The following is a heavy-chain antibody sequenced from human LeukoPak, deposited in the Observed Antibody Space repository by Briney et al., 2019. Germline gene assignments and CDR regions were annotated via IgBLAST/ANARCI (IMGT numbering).Heavy chain of an antibody. CDR2: IKSKTDGGTT. J-gene: IGHJ4*02. CDR1: GFTFSNAW. D-gene: IGHD6-19*01. Sequence: GGSLRLSCAASGFTFSNAWMSWVRQAPGKGLEWVGRIKSKTDGGTTDYAAPVKGRFTISRDDSKHTLYLQMNSLKTEDTAVYYCTTDVSSPGIAVAGQKDYWGQGTLVTVSS. CDR3: TTDVSSPGIAVAGQKDY. V-gene: IGHV3-15*01.